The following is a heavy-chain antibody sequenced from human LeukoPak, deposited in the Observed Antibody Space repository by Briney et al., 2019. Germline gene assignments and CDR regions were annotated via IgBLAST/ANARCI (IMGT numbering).Heavy chain of an antibody. V-gene: IGHV4-39*07. Sequence: SETLSLTCTVSGGSISSNSYYWGWIRQPPGKGLEWIGSIYNSGSTYYNPSLKSRVTISVDTSKNQFSLNLSSVTAADTAVYYCARGLYYYDTSGSDDAFDIWGQGTMVTVSS. CDR1: GGSISSNSYY. CDR3: ARGLYYYDTSGSDDAFDI. CDR2: IYNSGST. J-gene: IGHJ3*02. D-gene: IGHD3-22*01.